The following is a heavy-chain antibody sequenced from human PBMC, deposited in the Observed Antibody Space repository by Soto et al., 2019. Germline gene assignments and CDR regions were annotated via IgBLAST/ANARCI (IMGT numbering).Heavy chain of an antibody. CDR3: ARGAVVVVAATHYSYGMDV. V-gene: IGHV3-64*01. J-gene: IGHJ6*02. CDR2: ISSNGGST. CDR1: GFTFSSYA. D-gene: IGHD2-15*01. Sequence: GGSLRFSCAASGFTFSSYAMHWVRQAPGKGLEYVSAISSNGGSTYYANSVKGRFTISRDNSKNTLYLQMGSLRAEDMAVYYCARGAVVVVAATHYSYGMDVWGQGTTVTVSS.